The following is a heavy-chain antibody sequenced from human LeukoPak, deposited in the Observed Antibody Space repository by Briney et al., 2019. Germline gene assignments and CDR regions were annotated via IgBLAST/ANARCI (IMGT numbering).Heavy chain of an antibody. CDR2: ISGSGGST. V-gene: IGHV3-23*01. CDR3: AKARQPCSSSSGFDY. D-gene: IGHD6-6*01. J-gene: IGHJ4*02. Sequence: PGGSLRLSCAASGFTFSSYAMSWVRQAPGKGLEWVSAISGSGGSTHYADSVKGRFTISRDNSKNTLYLQMNSLRAEDTAVYYCAKARQPCSSSSGFDYWGQGTLVTVSS. CDR1: GFTFSSYA.